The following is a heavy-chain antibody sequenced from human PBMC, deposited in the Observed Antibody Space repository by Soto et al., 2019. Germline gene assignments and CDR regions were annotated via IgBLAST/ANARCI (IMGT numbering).Heavy chain of an antibody. Sequence: ASVKVSCKASGYTFTGYYMHWVRQAPGQGLEWMGWINPNSGGTNYAQKFQGWVTMTRDTSISTAYMELSRLRSDDTAVYYCARRFGEYSGYDDAFDIWGQGTMVTVSS. CDR3: ARRFGEYSGYDDAFDI. V-gene: IGHV1-2*04. D-gene: IGHD5-12*01. J-gene: IGHJ3*02. CDR1: GYTFTGYY. CDR2: INPNSGGT.